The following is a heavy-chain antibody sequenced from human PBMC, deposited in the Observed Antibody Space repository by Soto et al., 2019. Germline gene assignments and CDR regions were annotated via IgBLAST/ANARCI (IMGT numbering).Heavy chain of an antibody. CDR2: IWYDGSNK. V-gene: IGHV3-30*02. Sequence: GGSLRLSCAASGFTFSSYGMHWVRQAPGKGLEWVAVIWYDGSNKYYADSVKGRFTISRDNSKNTLYLQMNSLRAEDTAVYYCAKGRYYDSRRKEPLFDYWGQGTLVTVSS. CDR3: AKGRYYDSRRKEPLFDY. J-gene: IGHJ4*02. D-gene: IGHD3-22*01. CDR1: GFTFSSYG.